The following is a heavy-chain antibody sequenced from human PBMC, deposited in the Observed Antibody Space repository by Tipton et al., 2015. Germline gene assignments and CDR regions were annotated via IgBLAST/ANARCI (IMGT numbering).Heavy chain of an antibody. CDR2: IDTSGLTV. V-gene: IGHV3-48*03. D-gene: IGHD3-16*01. CDR3: ATNLFGTDGLPWGYFDS. J-gene: IGHJ4*02. Sequence: SLRLSCAASGFTFRSFEMNWVRQIPGKGLEWIAFIDTSGLTVKYADSVEGRFTISRDNSKKSLFLQMNSLTAEDAALYYCATNLFGTDGLPWGYFDSWGQGTLVTVSS. CDR1: GFTFRSFE.